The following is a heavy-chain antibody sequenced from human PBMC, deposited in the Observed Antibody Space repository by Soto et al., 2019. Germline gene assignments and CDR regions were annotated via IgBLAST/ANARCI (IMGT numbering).Heavy chain of an antibody. J-gene: IGHJ4*02. Sequence: SETLSLTCTVSGGSISSYYWSWIRQPPGKGLEWIGNIYYSGSTNYNPSLKSRVTISLDTSKNQFSLSLTSVTAADTAVYYCARYSSSWYSKYFDYWGQGTLVTVSS. CDR2: IYYSGST. CDR3: ARYSSSWYSKYFDY. D-gene: IGHD6-13*01. CDR1: GGSISSYY. V-gene: IGHV4-59*01.